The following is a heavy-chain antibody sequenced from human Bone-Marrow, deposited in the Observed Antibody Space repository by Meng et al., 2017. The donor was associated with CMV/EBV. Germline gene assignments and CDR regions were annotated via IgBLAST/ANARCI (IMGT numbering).Heavy chain of an antibody. V-gene: IGHV4-38-2*02. D-gene: IGHD1-26*01. J-gene: IGHJ5*02. Sequence: SETLSLTCTVSGYSISSGYYWGWIRQPPGKGLEWIGSIYHSGSTYYNPSLKSRVTISVDTSKNQFSLKLSSVTAADTAVYYCARARELLQGHNWFDPWGQGTLVTVSS. CDR3: ARARELLQGHNWFDP. CDR1: GYSISSGYY. CDR2: IYHSGST.